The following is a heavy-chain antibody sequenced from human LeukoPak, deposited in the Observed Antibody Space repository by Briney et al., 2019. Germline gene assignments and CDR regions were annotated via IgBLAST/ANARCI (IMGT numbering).Heavy chain of an antibody. CDR2: ISSSSSYI. D-gene: IGHD1-26*01. CDR3: ARYTSNVVGKRHYFDY. CDR1: GFTFSSRS. V-gene: IGHV3-21*01. J-gene: IGHJ4*02. Sequence: GGSLRLSCATSGFTFSSRSVNWVRQAPGKGLEWVSSISSSSSYIYYADSVKGRFTISRDNAKNSLYLQMNSLRAEHTAVYYCARYTSNVVGKRHYFDYWGQGTLVSVSS.